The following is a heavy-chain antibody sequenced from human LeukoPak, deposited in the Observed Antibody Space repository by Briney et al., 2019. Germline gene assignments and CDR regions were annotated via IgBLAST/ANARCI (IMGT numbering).Heavy chain of an antibody. CDR1: RYTFTSYD. D-gene: IGHD5-18*01. CDR3: ARGSPRLWFIN. V-gene: IGHV1-8*01. CDR2: MNPNSGNT. Sequence: GASVNVSCKASRYTFTSYDINWVRQATGQGLEWMGWMNPNSGNTGYAQKFQGRVTMTRNTSISTAYIELSSLRSEDTAVYYCARGSPRLWFINGGQGKLVTVSS. J-gene: IGHJ4*02.